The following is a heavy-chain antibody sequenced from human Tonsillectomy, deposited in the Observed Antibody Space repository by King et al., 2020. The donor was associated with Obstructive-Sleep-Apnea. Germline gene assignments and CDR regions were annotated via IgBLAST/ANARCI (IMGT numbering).Heavy chain of an antibody. J-gene: IGHJ2*01. V-gene: IGHV3-30*04. CDR3: ARXRIAXGDFPL. CDR1: GFXFSGYA. D-gene: IGHD2-21*02. CDR2: XSLDGTKX. Sequence: VQLVESGGGVVXPXRSLRLXXXAXGFXFSGYALHWVRQAPGKGXEXVAGXSLDGTKXEYADSVKGRFLISRDNSKYTLDLKMTSGRAEDTGFYYXARXRIAXGDFPLWGRGTLVTVSS.